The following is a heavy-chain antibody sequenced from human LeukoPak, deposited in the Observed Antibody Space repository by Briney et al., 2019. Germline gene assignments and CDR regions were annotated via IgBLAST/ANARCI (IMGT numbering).Heavy chain of an antibody. CDR1: GFTFSSYG. CDR2: ISASGGST. Sequence: GGSLRLSCAASGFTFSSYGMSWARQAPGKGLEWVSAISASGGSTYYADSVKGRFTISRDNSKNTLYLQMNSLRAEDTAVYYCAKRSGYDYGYFDYRGQGTLVTVSS. J-gene: IGHJ4*02. D-gene: IGHD5-12*01. V-gene: IGHV3-23*01. CDR3: AKRSGYDYGYFDY.